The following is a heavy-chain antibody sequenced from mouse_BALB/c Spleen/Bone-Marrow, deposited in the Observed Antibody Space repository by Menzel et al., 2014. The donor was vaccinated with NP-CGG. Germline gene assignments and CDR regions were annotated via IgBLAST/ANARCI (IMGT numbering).Heavy chain of an antibody. CDR3: ASWGFAY. V-gene: IGHV3-8*02. D-gene: IGHD4-1*01. Sequence: EVKLVESGPSLVKPSQTLSLTCSVTGDSITSGYWNWIRKVPGNKLEYMGYISNSCSTNYNPSLKSRISITRDTSKNQYYLQLNSVTTEDTATYYCASWGFAYWGQGTLVTVSA. CDR2: ISNSCST. CDR1: GDSITSGY. J-gene: IGHJ3*01.